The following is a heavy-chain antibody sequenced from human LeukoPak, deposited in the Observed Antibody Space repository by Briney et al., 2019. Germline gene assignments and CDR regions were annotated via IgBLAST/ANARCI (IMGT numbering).Heavy chain of an antibody. D-gene: IGHD3-10*01. CDR3: ARGYGSYDY. J-gene: IGHJ4*02. CDR1: GGSISGSSYY. Sequence: LETLSLTCTVSGGSISGSSYYWGWVRQPPDTGLEWIGSIYYSGSTYYSPSLKSRATISVDTSKNQFSLKLSSVTAADTAVYYCARGYGSYDYWGQGTLVTVSS. CDR2: IYYSGST. V-gene: IGHV4-39*01.